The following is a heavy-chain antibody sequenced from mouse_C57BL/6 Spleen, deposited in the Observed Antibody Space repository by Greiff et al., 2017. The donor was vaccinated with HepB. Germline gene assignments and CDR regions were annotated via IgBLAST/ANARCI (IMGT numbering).Heavy chain of an antibody. CDR1: GYTFTSYW. D-gene: IGHD1-1*02. Sequence: QVHVKQPGAELVRPGTSVKLSCKASGYTFTSYWMHWVKQRPGQGLEWIGVIDPSDSYTNYNQKFKGKATLTVDTSSSTAYMQLSSLTSEDSAVYYCARSDYGHGFAYWGQGTLVTVSA. J-gene: IGHJ3*01. V-gene: IGHV1-59*01. CDR3: ARSDYGHGFAY. CDR2: IDPSDSYT.